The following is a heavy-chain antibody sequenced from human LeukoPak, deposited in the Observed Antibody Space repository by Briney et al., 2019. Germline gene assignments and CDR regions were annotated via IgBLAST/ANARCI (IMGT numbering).Heavy chain of an antibody. V-gene: IGHV3-9*01. Sequence: GGSLRLSCAASGFTFDDYAMHWVRQAPGKGLEWVAALTWNGGVIDYADSVKGRFTISRDNAKNILFLQMNRLRVEDTACYYCAKYEKNSGYTWGQGTLVTVSS. CDR1: GFTFDDYA. J-gene: IGHJ5*02. D-gene: IGHD5-18*01. CDR3: AKYEKNSGYT. CDR2: LTWNGGVI.